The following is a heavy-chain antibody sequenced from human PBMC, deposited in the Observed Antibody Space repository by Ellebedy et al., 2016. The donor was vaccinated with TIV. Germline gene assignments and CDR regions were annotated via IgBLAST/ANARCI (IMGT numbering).Heavy chain of an antibody. Sequence: SETLSLTXTVSGDSISSDDYYWTWIRQHPGKGLEWIGYIYYSGSTYYNPSLKSRVNISVDTSKNHFSLKLSFVTAADTAVYYCARGSVRTGEDIWGQGTLATVSS. J-gene: IGHJ4*02. V-gene: IGHV4-31*03. D-gene: IGHD7-27*01. CDR2: IYYSGST. CDR3: ARGSVRTGEDI. CDR1: GDSISSDDYY.